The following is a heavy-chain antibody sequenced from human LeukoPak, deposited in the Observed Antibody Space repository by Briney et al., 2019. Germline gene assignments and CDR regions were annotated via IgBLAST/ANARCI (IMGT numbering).Heavy chain of an antibody. CDR1: GGSISISTYY. J-gene: IGHJ4*02. Sequence: SETLSLTCTVSGGSISISTYYWGWIRQPPGKGLEWIGNIYYSGSTNYKSSLKSRVTISVDTSKNQFSLKLSSVTAADTAVYYCARKGSGTTFYDYWGQGTLVTVSS. V-gene: IGHV4-39*07. CDR2: IYYSGST. CDR3: ARKGSGTTFYDY. D-gene: IGHD1-1*01.